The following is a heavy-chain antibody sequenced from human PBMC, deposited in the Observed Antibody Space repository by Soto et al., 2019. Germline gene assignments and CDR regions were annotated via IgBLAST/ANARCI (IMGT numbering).Heavy chain of an antibody. CDR1: GFTFSSYA. CDR2: ISGSGGST. D-gene: IGHD3-16*02. V-gene: IGHV3-23*01. CDR3: AKLLSPRPSYYFGMDV. Sequence: GGSLRLSCAASGFTFSSYAMSWVRQAPGKGLEWVSAISGSGGSTYYADSVKGRCTIARDNSKNTLYLQMNRPRAEDTAVYYGAKLLSPRPSYYFGMDVWGQGTTVTVSS. J-gene: IGHJ6*02.